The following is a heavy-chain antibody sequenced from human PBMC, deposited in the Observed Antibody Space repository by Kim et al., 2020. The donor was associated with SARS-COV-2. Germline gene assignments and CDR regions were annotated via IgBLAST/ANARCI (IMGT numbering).Heavy chain of an antibody. D-gene: IGHD1-26*01. CDR1: GLVFSYAW. J-gene: IGHJ2*01. CDR3: IAEARQWERLRGPHWYFDP. V-gene: IGHV3-15*01. Sequence: GGSLRLSCAASGLVFSYAWMSWVRQAPGKGLEWIGRIKSKSDGGTTDYAAPVKGRFTILRDDSKTTLYLQMNSLKIEDTAVYYCIAEARQWERLRGPHWYFDPWGGGTLVTVSS. CDR2: IKSKSDGGTT.